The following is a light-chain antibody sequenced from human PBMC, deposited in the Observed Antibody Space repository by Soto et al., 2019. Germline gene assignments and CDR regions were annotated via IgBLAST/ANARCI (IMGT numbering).Light chain of an antibody. CDR1: QSMSSR. Sequence: DNEMTQSPSALSASLRDRVTITCGASQSMSSRLAWYPQEPRKAPKYLIYDASSVDRRAPSRFSGSGPETEFTLSTTSLQPDDVATYYCQQYNSYPWTFGQVTKVAI. CDR3: QQYNSYPWT. J-gene: IGKJ1*01. V-gene: IGKV1-5*01. CDR2: DAS.